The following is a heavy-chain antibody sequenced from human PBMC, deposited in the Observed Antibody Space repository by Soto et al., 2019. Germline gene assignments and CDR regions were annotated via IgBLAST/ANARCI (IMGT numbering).Heavy chain of an antibody. CDR1: GFSLSTRGVA. CDR3: AHRRGPIAAAGLDY. D-gene: IGHD6-13*01. Sequence: SGPTLVNPPQTVTLTCTFSGFSLSTRGVAVSWIRQSPGDAPAWLALIDSADDKYYNRSLKTRLTISKDTSKNLVTLTVADMNPVDTATYYCAHRRGPIAAAGLDYWGQGTPVTVSS. CDR2: IDSADDK. V-gene: IGHV2-70*12. J-gene: IGHJ4*02.